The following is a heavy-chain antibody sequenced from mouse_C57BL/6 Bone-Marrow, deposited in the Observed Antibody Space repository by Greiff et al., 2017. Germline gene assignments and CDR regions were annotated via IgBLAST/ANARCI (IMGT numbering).Heavy chain of an antibody. CDR3: ARGWLLHYAMDY. J-gene: IGHJ4*01. V-gene: IGHV3-6*01. CDR1: GYSITSGYY. D-gene: IGHD2-3*01. Sequence: EVKLLESGPGLVKPSQSLSLTCSVTGYSITSGYYWNWIRQFPGNKLEWMGYINYDGSNNYNPSLKNRISITPDTSKNQFFLKLNSVTTEDTATYYCARGWLLHYAMDYWGQGTSVTVSS. CDR2: INYDGSN.